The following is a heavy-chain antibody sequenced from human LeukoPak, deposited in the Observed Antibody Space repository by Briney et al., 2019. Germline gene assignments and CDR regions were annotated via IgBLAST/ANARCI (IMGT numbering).Heavy chain of an antibody. Sequence: GGSLRLSCAASGFTFDDYAMHWVRQAPGKGLKWVSGISWNSGSIGYADSVKGRFTISRDNAKNSLYLQMNSLRAEDTAVFYCARVDSTSGGAYDLWGQGTRVAVSS. CDR3: ARVDSTSGGAYDL. CDR1: GFTFDDYA. J-gene: IGHJ3*01. D-gene: IGHD3-10*01. V-gene: IGHV3-9*01. CDR2: ISWNSGSI.